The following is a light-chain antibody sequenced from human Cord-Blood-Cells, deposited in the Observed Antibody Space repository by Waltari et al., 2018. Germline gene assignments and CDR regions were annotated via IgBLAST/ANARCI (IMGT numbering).Light chain of an antibody. CDR3: SSYTSSSTVV. J-gene: IGLJ2*01. Sequence: QSALTQPASVSGSPGQSITISCTGTSSDVGGYNYVSWYQQHPGKAPKLMIYDVSNRPPGVSHRFSGSKSGNTASLTVSGLRAGDEADYYCSSYTSSSTVVFGGGTKLTVL. V-gene: IGLV2-14*01. CDR2: DVS. CDR1: SSDVGGYNY.